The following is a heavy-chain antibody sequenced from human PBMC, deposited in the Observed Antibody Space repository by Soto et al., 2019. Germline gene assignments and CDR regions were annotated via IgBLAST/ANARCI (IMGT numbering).Heavy chain of an antibody. Sequence: PSETLSLTCSVSGGSISSYDWSWIRQPPGKGLEWIGYIYYSGSTNYNPSLKSRVTISVDTSKNQFSLKLSSVTAADTAVYYCTRDRAAGKVFWFDPWGQGTLVTVSS. CDR2: IYYSGST. CDR1: GGSISSYD. D-gene: IGHD6-25*01. V-gene: IGHV4-59*01. J-gene: IGHJ5*02. CDR3: TRDRAAGKVFWFDP.